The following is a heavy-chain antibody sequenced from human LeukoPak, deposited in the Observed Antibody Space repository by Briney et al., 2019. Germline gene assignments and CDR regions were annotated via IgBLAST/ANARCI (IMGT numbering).Heavy chain of an antibody. CDR1: GFMFSKYG. D-gene: IGHD2-21*01. CDR3: AKDVRDIVVLIDTYMY. Sequence: GGSLRLSCVASGFMFSKYGMSWVRQAPGKGLEWVSVISGGGSRTYYGDSVKGRFTISRDNSKNTVYLQMNSLRAEDTAVYYCAKDVRDIVVLIDTYMYWGQGTLVTVSS. J-gene: IGHJ4*02. CDR2: ISGGGSRT. V-gene: IGHV3-23*01.